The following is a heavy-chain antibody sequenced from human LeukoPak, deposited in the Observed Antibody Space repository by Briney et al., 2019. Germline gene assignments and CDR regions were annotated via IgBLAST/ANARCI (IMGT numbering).Heavy chain of an antibody. CDR3: ARESHSSSCYDY. D-gene: IGHD6-13*01. J-gene: IGHJ4*02. Sequence: PGGSLRLSCAASGFTFSTYWMTWVRQAPGKGLEWVANIKQDGSEKYYVDSVKGRFTISRDNAKNSLYLQMNSLRAEDTAVYYCARESHSSSCYDYWGQGTLVTVSS. CDR2: IKQDGSEK. CDR1: GFTFSTYW. V-gene: IGHV3-7*01.